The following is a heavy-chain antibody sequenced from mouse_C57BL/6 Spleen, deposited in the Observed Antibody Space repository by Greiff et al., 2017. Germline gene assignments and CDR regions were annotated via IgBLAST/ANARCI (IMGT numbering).Heavy chain of an antibody. D-gene: IGHD1-1*01. CDR3: ARSNYGGFAY. V-gene: IGHV2-2*01. CDR2: IWSGGST. J-gene: IGHJ3*01. Sequence: VMLVESGPGLVQPSQSLSITCTVSGFSLTSYGVHWVRQSPGKGLEWLGVIWSGGSTDYNAAFISRLSISKDNSKSQVFFKMNSLQADDTAIYYCARSNYGGFAYWGQGTLVTVSA. CDR1: GFSLTSYG.